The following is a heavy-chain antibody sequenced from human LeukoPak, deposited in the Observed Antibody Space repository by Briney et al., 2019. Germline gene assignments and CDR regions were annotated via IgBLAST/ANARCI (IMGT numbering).Heavy chain of an antibody. CDR1: GFTFSSYA. D-gene: IGHD5-18*01. CDR3: AMGSYGDYFDY. CDR2: ISGSGGST. J-gene: IGHJ4*02. Sequence: GGSLRLSCAASGFTFSSYAMSWVRQAPGKGLEWVSAISGSGGSTYYADSVKGRFTISGDNSKNTLYLQMNSLRAEDTAVYYCAMGSYGDYFDYWGQGTLVTVSS. V-gene: IGHV3-23*01.